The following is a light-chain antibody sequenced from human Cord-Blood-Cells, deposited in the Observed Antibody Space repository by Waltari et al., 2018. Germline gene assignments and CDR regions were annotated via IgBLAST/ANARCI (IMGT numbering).Light chain of an antibody. CDR2: EVS. CDR1: SSDVGGSIH. J-gene: IGLJ1*01. Sequence: QSALTHPPSASGPSGQSVTLSCTGTSSDVGGSIHVSWYEQHPGKAPKLMIYEVSNRPSGVPDRFSGSKSGNTASLTFSGLQAEDEADYYCSSYAGSNNYVFGTGTKVTVL. V-gene: IGLV2-8*01. CDR3: SSYAGSNNYV.